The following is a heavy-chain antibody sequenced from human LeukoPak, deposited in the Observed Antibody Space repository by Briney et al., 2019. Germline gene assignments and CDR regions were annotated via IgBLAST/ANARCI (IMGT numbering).Heavy chain of an antibody. CDR3: SRRFDC. CDR1: GFTFSDYS. J-gene: IGHJ4*02. Sequence: GESLRLSCAASGFTFSDYSMNWVRQAPGKGLEWVSYIDGSGDTIYYADSVKGRFTISRDNAKNSLDLQMNSLRDEDTAVYYCSRRFDCWGQGTLVTVSS. CDR2: IDGSGDTI. V-gene: IGHV3-48*02.